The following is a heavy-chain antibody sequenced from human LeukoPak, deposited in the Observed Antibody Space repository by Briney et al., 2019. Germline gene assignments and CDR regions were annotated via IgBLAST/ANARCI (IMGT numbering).Heavy chain of an antibody. J-gene: IGHJ4*02. CDR1: GVSISGYF. Sequence: SETLSLTCTVSGVSISGYFWGWVRQPPGKQLEWIGYIYNSGTTAYNPSLKSRVTISSDTSKKQFSLRLSSVTAADTAVYCCARWWDHFGGGWGFDYWGQGTLVTVSS. CDR3: ARWWDHFGGGWGFDY. CDR2: IYNSGTT. V-gene: IGHV4-4*08. D-gene: IGHD1-26*01.